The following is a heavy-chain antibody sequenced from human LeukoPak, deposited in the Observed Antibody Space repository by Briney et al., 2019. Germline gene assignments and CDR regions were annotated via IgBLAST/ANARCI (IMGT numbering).Heavy chain of an antibody. V-gene: IGHV3-48*01. Sequence: GGPLRLSCAASGFAFSSYSMNWVRQAPGKGLEWVSYIGSSSSRIYYADSVKGRFIISRDNSKNTLYLQMSSLRAEDTAVYYCAKDASGSYYTNWFDPWGQGTLVTVSS. J-gene: IGHJ5*02. CDR3: AKDASGSYYTNWFDP. D-gene: IGHD1-26*01. CDR1: GFAFSSYS. CDR2: IGSSSSRI.